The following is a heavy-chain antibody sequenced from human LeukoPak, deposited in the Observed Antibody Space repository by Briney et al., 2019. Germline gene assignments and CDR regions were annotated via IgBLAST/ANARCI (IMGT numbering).Heavy chain of an antibody. J-gene: IGHJ6*04. Sequence: ASETLSLTCAVYGGSLSGYYWSWIRQPPGKGLEWIGEINHSGSTNYNPSLKSRVTISVDTSKNQFSLKLSSVTAADTAVYYCARGRITMVRGVSNGMDVWGKGTTVTVSS. V-gene: IGHV4-34*01. CDR2: INHSGST. CDR3: ARGRITMVRGVSNGMDV. CDR1: GGSLSGYY. D-gene: IGHD3-10*01.